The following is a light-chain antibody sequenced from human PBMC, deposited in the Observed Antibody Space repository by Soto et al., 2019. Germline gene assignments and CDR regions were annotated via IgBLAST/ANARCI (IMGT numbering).Light chain of an antibody. CDR3: QQANTFPLT. Sequence: DIHITQSPSSLSASVGDRVTITCRGSQSISSYLNWYQQKPGKAPKLLIYAASSLQSGVPSRFSGSGSGTDFTLTISSLQPEDFATYYCQQANTFPLTFGGGTKVDIK. CDR1: QSISSY. CDR2: AAS. V-gene: IGKV1-39*01. J-gene: IGKJ4*01.